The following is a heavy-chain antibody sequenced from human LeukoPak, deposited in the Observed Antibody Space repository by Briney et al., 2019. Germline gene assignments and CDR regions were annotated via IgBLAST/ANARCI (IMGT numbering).Heavy chain of an antibody. CDR3: ARDDSSGPYYFDY. D-gene: IGHD3-22*01. CDR2: IKQDGSEK. V-gene: IGHV3-7*01. J-gene: IGHJ4*02. CDR1: GFTFSSYW. Sequence: PGGSLRLSCAASGFTFSSYWMSWVRQAPGKGLEWVANIKQDGSEKYYVDSVKGRFTISRDNAKNSLYLQMNSLRAEDTAVYYCARDDSSGPYYFDYWGQGTLVTVSS.